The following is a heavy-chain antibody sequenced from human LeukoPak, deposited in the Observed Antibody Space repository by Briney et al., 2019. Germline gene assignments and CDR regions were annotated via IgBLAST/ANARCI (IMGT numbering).Heavy chain of an antibody. D-gene: IGHD1-1*01. CDR1: GFTFSDYF. J-gene: IGHJ4*02. CDR2: ISGSGGST. V-gene: IGHV3-23*01. CDR3: AKDVEVFLSYFDY. Sequence: PGGSLRLSCTASGFTFSDYFMSWIRQAPGKGLEWVSAISGSGGSTYYADSVKGRFTVSRDNSKNTLYLQMNSLRAEDTAVYYCAKDVEVFLSYFDYWGQGTLVTVSS.